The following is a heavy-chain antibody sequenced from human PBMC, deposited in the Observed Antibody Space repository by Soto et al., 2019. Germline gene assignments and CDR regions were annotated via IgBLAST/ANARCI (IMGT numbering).Heavy chain of an antibody. Sequence: GGSLRLSCAASGFTFSSYSMNWVRQAPGKGLEWVSYISSSSSTIYYADSVKGRFTISRDNAKNSLYLQMNSLRAEDTAVYYCASRSSGWYFDYWGQGTLVTVSS. CDR1: GFTFSSYS. CDR3: ASRSSGWYFDY. D-gene: IGHD6-19*01. CDR2: ISSSSSTI. V-gene: IGHV3-48*01. J-gene: IGHJ4*02.